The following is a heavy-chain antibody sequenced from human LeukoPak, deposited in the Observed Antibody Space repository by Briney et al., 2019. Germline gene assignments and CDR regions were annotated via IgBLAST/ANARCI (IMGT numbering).Heavy chain of an antibody. CDR3: TEFYFDRSGYADY. J-gene: IGHJ4*02. V-gene: IGHV4-61*01. Sequence: NPSETLSLTCTVSGGSVSSGSYYWSWIRQPPGKGLEWIGYIYYSGSTNYNPSLKSRVTISVDMSENQVSLKLRSVTAADTAVYYCTEFYFDRSGYADYWGQGTLVTVSS. CDR2: IYYSGST. D-gene: IGHD3-22*01. CDR1: GGSVSSGSYY.